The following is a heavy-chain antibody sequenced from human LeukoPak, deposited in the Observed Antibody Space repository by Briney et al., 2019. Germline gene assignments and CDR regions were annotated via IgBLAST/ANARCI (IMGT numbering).Heavy chain of an antibody. CDR2: IYYTGTT. V-gene: IGHV4-39*02. CDR1: GASNSSSTYY. D-gene: IGHD3-16*01. Sequence: SETLSLTCSVSGASNSSSTYYWGWIRQPPGKGLEWIGAIYYTGTTYYNPSLRSRVTISVDTSKNHFSLKLSSVTAADTALYYCASAPRQGSIGGLDYWGQGTLVTVSS. CDR3: ASAPRQGSIGGLDY. J-gene: IGHJ4*02.